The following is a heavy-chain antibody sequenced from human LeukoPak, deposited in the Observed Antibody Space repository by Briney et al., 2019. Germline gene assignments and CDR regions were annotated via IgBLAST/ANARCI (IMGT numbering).Heavy chain of an antibody. CDR1: GFIFTSAY. CDR3: TTDAGYSSRWYNY. J-gene: IGHJ4*02. V-gene: IGHV3-15*01. CDR2: IKSRVDGGTT. Sequence: GGSLRLSCAASGFIFTSAYMTLVRQAPWKGLEWLGRIKSRVDGGTTDYAAPVKDRFSISRDDSRNMLYLQMNSLKTEDTAVYYCTTDAGYSSRWYNYWGQGTLVTVAS. D-gene: IGHD6-13*01.